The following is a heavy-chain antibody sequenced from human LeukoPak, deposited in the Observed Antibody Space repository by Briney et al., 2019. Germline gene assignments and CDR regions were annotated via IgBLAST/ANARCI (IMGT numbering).Heavy chain of an antibody. J-gene: IGHJ4*02. CDR2: IYHSGST. CDR3: AREAGTTFDY. D-gene: IGHD1-1*01. V-gene: IGHV4-30-2*01. CDR1: GGSISSGGYS. Sequence: PSQTLSLTCAVSGGSISSGGYSWSWIRQPPGKGLEWIGYIYHSGSTYYNPSLKSRVTISVDRSKNQFSLQLNSVTPEDTAVYYCAREAGTTFDYWGQGTLVTVSS.